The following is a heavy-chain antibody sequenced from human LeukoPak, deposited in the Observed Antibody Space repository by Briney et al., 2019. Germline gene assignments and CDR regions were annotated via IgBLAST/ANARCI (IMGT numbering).Heavy chain of an antibody. CDR2: IYHSGST. CDR1: GGSISSSNW. J-gene: IGHJ4*02. Sequence: SGTLSLTCAVSGGSISSSNWWSWVRQPPGKGLEWIGEIYHSGSTNYNPSLKSRVTISVDKSKNQFSLKLSAVAAADTAVYYCARQTYYYGSGSYYSFDYWGQGTLVTVSS. CDR3: ARQTYYYGSGSYYSFDY. V-gene: IGHV4-4*02. D-gene: IGHD3-10*01.